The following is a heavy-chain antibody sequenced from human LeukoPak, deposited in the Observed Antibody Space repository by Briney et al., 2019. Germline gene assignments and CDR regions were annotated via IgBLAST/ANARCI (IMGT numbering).Heavy chain of an antibody. J-gene: IGHJ3*02. CDR1: GFTFDDYG. CDR2: INWSGGST. V-gene: IGHV3-20*04. D-gene: IGHD3-22*01. Sequence: GGSLRLSCAASGFTFDDYGMSWVRQAPGKGLEWVSGINWSGGSTGYADSVKGRFTISRDNAKNSLYLQMNSLRAEDTALYYCARERGDNYYDSSGYSPEAFDIWGQGTMVTVSS. CDR3: ARERGDNYYDSSGYSPEAFDI.